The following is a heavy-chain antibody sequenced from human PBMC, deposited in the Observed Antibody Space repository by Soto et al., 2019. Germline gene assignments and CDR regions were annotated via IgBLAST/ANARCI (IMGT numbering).Heavy chain of an antibody. CDR1: GYTFTNYG. CDR2: ISAYNGNT. Sequence: QVQLVQSGAEVQKPGASVKVSCKASGYTFTNYGISWVRQAPGQGLEWMGWISAYNGNTNYAQKLQGRVTMTADTSTSTAYMELRSLRSDDTAVYYCARDSPYSGSYYGAVCWGQGTLVTVSS. D-gene: IGHD1-26*01. V-gene: IGHV1-18*01. J-gene: IGHJ4*02. CDR3: ARDSPYSGSYYGAVC.